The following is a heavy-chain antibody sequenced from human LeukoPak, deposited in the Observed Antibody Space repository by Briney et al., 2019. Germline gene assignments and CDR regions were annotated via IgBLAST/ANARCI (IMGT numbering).Heavy chain of an antibody. J-gene: IGHJ6*02. CDR3: ARGGSGWTNYYYYYGMDV. CDR1: GGSISGYY. CDR2: IYYSGNS. V-gene: IGHV4-59*01. D-gene: IGHD6-19*01. Sequence: SETLSLTCTVSGGSISGYYWSWIRQPPGKGLEWIGYIYYSGNSNYNPSLKSRVTISADTSKNQFSLNLSSVTAADTAVYYCARGGSGWTNYYYYYGMDVWGQGTTVTVSS.